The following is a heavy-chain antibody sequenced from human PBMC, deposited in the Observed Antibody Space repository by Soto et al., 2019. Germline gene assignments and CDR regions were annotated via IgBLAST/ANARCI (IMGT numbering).Heavy chain of an antibody. J-gene: IGHJ3*02. D-gene: IGHD7-27*01. V-gene: IGHV4-28*05. CDR2: IYYSGSI. Sequence: SETLSLTCAVSGYSISSSNWWGWIRQPPGKGLEWIGYIYYSGSIYYNPSLKSRVTMSVDTSKNQFSLKLSSVTAVDTAVYYCASTKKLGIDAFDIWGQGTMVTVSS. CDR3: ASTKKLGIDAFDI. CDR1: GYSISSSNW.